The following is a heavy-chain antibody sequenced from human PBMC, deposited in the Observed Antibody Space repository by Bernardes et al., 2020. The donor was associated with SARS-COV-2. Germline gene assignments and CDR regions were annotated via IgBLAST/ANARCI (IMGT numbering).Heavy chain of an antibody. J-gene: IGHJ4*02. V-gene: IGHV1-18*04. Sequence: ASVKVSCKTSGYTFTSSGINWVRQAPGQGLEWMGWISSYNGNTNYAQMLQGRVTMTTDTSTSTVYMELRSLRSDDTAVYYCARSWRHYYDRSGYHYFDYWGQGTLVTVSS. CDR1: GYTFTSSG. CDR2: ISSYNGNT. CDR3: ARSWRHYYDRSGYHYFDY. D-gene: IGHD3-22*01.